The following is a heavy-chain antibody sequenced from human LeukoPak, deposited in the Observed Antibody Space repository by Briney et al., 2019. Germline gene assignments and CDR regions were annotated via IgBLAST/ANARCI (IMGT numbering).Heavy chain of an antibody. CDR1: GFTFSSYS. Sequence: KTGGSLRLSCAASGFTFSSYSMNWVRQAPGKGLEWVSSISSSSSYIYYADSVKGRFTISRDNAKNSLYLQMNSLRAEDTAVYYCARHRYYGSGSYRHFDYWGQGTLVTVSS. V-gene: IGHV3-21*01. CDR3: ARHRYYGSGSYRHFDY. J-gene: IGHJ4*02. CDR2: ISSSSSYI. D-gene: IGHD3-10*01.